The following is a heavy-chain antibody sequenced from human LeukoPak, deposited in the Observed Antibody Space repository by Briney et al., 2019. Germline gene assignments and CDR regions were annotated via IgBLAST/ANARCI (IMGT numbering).Heavy chain of an antibody. J-gene: IGHJ4*02. CDR2: MNPNSGNT. CDR3: ARVRYSGYGGEVDY. Sequence: ASVKVSCKASGYTFTSYDINWVRQATGQGLEWMGWMNPNSGNTGYAQKFQGRVTITRNTSISTAYMELSSLRSEDTAVYYCARVRYSGYGGEVDYWGQGTLVTVSS. V-gene: IGHV1-8*03. D-gene: IGHD5-12*01. CDR1: GYTFTSYD.